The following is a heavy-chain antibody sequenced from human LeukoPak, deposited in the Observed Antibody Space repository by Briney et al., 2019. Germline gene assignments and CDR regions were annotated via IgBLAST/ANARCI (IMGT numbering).Heavy chain of an antibody. CDR3: ARGFRSVTTWGYFDY. Sequence: GGSLRLSCAASGFTVSTNYMSWVRQAPGKGLERVSLIYSGGGTYYADSVKGRFTISRDNSRNTLSLQMNSLRVDDTAVYYCARGFRSVTTWGYFDYWGQGALVTVSS. CDR2: IYSGGGT. V-gene: IGHV3-66*01. D-gene: IGHD4-17*01. CDR1: GFTVSTNY. J-gene: IGHJ4*02.